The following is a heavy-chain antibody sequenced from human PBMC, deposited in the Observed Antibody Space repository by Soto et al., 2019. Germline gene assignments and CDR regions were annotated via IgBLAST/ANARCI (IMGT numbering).Heavy chain of an antibody. J-gene: IGHJ4*02. CDR2: ISWNSGSI. D-gene: IGHD3-22*01. CDR1: GFTFSSYS. CDR3: AKALDYDSSGYYYFDS. Sequence: GGSLRLSCAASGFTFSSYSMNWVRQAPGKGLEWVSSISWNSGSIAYADSVKGRFTISRDNAKNSLFLQMSSLRPEDTALYYCAKALDYDSSGYYYFDSWGQGTLVTVSS. V-gene: IGHV3-9*01.